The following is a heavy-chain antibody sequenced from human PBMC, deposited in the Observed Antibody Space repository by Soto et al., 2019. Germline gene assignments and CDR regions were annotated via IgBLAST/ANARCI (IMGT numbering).Heavy chain of an antibody. J-gene: IGHJ4*02. CDR2: IAYDGTNT. CDR3: AKDDGTFFYDTSGYPLDY. D-gene: IGHD3-22*01. V-gene: IGHV3-30*18. Sequence: LRLSCAASGFTFSNYGMHWVRQAPGKGLEWVAIIAYDGTNTYYADSVKGRFTISRDNSKNTLYLQMNSLRDEDTAVYYCAKDDGTFFYDTSGYPLDYWGQGTLVTVSS. CDR1: GFTFSNYG.